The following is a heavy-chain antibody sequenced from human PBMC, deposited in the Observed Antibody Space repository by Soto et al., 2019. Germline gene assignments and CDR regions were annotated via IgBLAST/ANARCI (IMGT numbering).Heavy chain of an antibody. CDR1: GFTFNSYA. CDR3: AKDPYNWNYEFAFDI. CDR2: ISSSSSYI. V-gene: IGHV3-21*01. J-gene: IGHJ3*02. Sequence: PGGSLRLSCAASGFTFNSYAMSWVRQAPGKGLEWVSSISSSSSYIYYADSVKGRFTISRDNAKNSLYLQMNSLRAEDTAVYYCAKDPYNWNYEFAFDIWGQGTMVTVSS. D-gene: IGHD1-7*01.